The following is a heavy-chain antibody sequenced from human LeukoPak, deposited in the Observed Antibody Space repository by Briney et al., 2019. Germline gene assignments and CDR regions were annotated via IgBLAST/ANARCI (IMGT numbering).Heavy chain of an antibody. Sequence: PGGSLRLSCAASGFTFDDYAMHWVRQAPGKGLEWVSGISWNGGTIGYVDSVKGRFTISRDNVKNSLYLQMNSLRAEDTALYYCAKDYDSSGYTSFDYWGQGTLVTVSS. D-gene: IGHD3-22*01. CDR3: AKDYDSSGYTSFDY. J-gene: IGHJ4*02. V-gene: IGHV3-9*01. CDR1: GFTFDDYA. CDR2: ISWNGGTI.